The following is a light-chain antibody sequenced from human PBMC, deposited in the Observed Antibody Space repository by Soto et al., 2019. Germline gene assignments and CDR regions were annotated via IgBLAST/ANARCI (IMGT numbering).Light chain of an antibody. CDR2: DVS. J-gene: IGLJ1*01. V-gene: IGLV2-14*01. Sequence: QSALTQPASXXXXXXXXXXISCTGTSSDVGGYNYVSWYQQHPGKAPKLMIYDVSNRPSGVSNRFSGSKSGNTASLTISGLQAEDEADYYCSSYTSSNTLYVFGTGTKVTVL. CDR3: SSYTSSNTLYV. CDR1: SSDVGGYNY.